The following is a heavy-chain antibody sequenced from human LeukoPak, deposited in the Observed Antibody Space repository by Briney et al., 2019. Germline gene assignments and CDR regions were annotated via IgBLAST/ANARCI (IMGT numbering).Heavy chain of an antibody. CDR1: GFTFSSYA. CDR3: ARSVSGVWLFDY. D-gene: IGHD5/OR15-5a*01. V-gene: IGHV3-23*01. Sequence: GGSLRLSCAASGFTFSSYAMSWVRQAPGKGLEWVSGISYSGNIIYYADSVNGRFTISRDNSKNRLYLQMSDLRAEDTAVYFCARSVSGVWLFDYWGRGTLVTVSS. CDR2: ISYSGNII. J-gene: IGHJ4*02.